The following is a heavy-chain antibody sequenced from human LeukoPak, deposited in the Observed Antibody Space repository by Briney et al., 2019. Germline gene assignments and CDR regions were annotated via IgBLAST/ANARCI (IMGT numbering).Heavy chain of an antibody. CDR1: GYTFTGYY. Sequence: ASVTVSCKASGYTFTGYYMHWVRQAPGQGLEWMGWINPNSGGTNYAQKFQGRVTMTRDTSISTAYMELSRLRSDDTAVYYCARQSYYDFWSGYYYFDYWGQGTLVTVSS. CDR3: ARQSYYDFWSGYYYFDY. D-gene: IGHD3-3*01. CDR2: INPNSGGT. J-gene: IGHJ4*02. V-gene: IGHV1-2*02.